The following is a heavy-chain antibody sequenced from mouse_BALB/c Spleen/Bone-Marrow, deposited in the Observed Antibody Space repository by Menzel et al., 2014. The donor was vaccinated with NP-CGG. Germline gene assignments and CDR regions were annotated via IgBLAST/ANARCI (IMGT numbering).Heavy chain of an antibody. J-gene: IGHJ1*01. CDR1: GFNIKDTY. V-gene: IGHV14-3*02. CDR2: IDPANGNT. D-gene: IGHD1-2*01. CDR3: ARGGTTATWYFDV. Sequence: VQLQQSGAEFVKPGASVKLSCTASGFNIKDTYMHWVKQRPEQGLEWIGRIDPANGNTKYDPKFQGKATITADTSSNTAYLQLSSLTSEDTAVYYCARGGTTATWYFDVWGAGTTVTVSS.